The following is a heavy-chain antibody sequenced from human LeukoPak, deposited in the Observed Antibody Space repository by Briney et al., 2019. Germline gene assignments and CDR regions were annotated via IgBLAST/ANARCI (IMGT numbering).Heavy chain of an antibody. J-gene: IGHJ4*02. Sequence: GGSLRLSCAASGFTFDKAWMSWVRQAPGKGLEWVGRIKSKTDGGTIDYAAPVKGRFTISRDDSKNTLYLQMNSLKTEDTAVYYCTTAFGVVIIRIEDFDYWGQGTLVTVSS. CDR1: GFTFDKAW. V-gene: IGHV3-15*01. CDR2: IKSKTDGGTI. D-gene: IGHD3-3*01. CDR3: TTAFGVVIIRIEDFDY.